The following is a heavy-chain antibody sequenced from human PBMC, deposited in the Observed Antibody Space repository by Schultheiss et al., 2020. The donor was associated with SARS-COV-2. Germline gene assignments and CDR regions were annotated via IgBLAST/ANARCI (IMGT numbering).Heavy chain of an antibody. CDR2: ISYDGSNK. CDR3: ARDRGPIDFWSGLMGGMDV. CDR1: GFTFSSYA. Sequence: GGSLRLSCAASGFTFSSYAMHWVRQAPGKGLEWVAVISYDGSNKYYADSVKGRFTISRDNSKNTLYLQMNSLRAEDTAVYYCARDRGPIDFWSGLMGGMDVWGQGTTVTVSS. D-gene: IGHD3-3*01. V-gene: IGHV3-30-3*01. J-gene: IGHJ6*02.